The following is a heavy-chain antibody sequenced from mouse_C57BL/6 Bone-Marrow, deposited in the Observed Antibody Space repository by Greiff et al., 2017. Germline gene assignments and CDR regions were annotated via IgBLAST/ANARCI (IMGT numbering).Heavy chain of an antibody. CDR2: IYPRSGNT. J-gene: IGHJ2*01. V-gene: IGHV1-81*01. CDR1: GYTFTSYG. Sequence: QVHVKQSGPELARPGASVTLSCKASGYTFTSYGISWVKQSTGQGLEWIGEIYPRSGNTYYNEKFKGKATLTADKSSSTAYMELRRLTSEDSAVYFCAPDNWEPFDYWGQGTTVTVSS. D-gene: IGHD4-1*01. CDR3: APDNWEPFDY.